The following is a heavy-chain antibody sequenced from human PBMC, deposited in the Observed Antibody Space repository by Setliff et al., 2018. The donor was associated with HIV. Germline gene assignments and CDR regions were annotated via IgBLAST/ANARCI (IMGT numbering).Heavy chain of an antibody. V-gene: IGHV1-18*01. CDR2: ISSYNGNT. J-gene: IGHJ6*03. CDR1: GYNFSSNG. Sequence: ASVKVSCKASGYNFSSNGISWVRQAPRQGLEWMGWISSYNGNTKYAQKVQDRVTMTKDTSTSTAYMELRSLRSDDTAVYYCARGIDPRHYNYFYYMDVWGTGTTVTVSS. CDR3: ARGIDPRHYNYFYYMDV. D-gene: IGHD2-21*01.